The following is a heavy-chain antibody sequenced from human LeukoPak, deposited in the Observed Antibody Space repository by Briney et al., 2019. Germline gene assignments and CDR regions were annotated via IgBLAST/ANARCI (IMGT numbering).Heavy chain of an antibody. J-gene: IGHJ4*02. CDR2: IYYSGST. CDR1: GGSISSGGYY. V-gene: IGHV4-31*03. Sequence: SQTLSLTCTVSGGSISSGGYYWSWIRQHPRKGLEWIGYIYYSGSTYYNPSLKSRVTVSVDTSKNQFSLKLSSVTAADTAVYYCARALSRDYYDSSGYDYWGQGTLVTVSS. D-gene: IGHD3-22*01. CDR3: ARALSRDYYDSSGYDY.